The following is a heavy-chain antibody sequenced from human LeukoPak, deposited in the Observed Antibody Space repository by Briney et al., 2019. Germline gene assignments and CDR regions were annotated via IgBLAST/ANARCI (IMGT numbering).Heavy chain of an antibody. J-gene: IGHJ4*02. CDR1: GYTFTSYG. CDR2: ISAYNGNT. CDR3: ARDGYDFWSGYYTFGY. D-gene: IGHD3-3*01. Sequence: GASVKVSCKASGYTFTSYGISWVRQAPGQGLEWMGWISAYNGNTNYAQKLQGRVTMTTDTSTSTAYMELRSLRSDDTAVYYCARDGYDFWSGYYTFGYWGQGTLVTVSS. V-gene: IGHV1-18*01.